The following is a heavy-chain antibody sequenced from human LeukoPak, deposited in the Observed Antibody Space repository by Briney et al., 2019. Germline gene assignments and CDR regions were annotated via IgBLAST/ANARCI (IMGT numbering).Heavy chain of an antibody. V-gene: IGHV3-30-3*01. J-gene: IGHJ6*02. CDR1: GFTFSSYA. D-gene: IGHD3-16*01. CDR3: ARVRYDDYYYYGMDV. Sequence: GGPLRLSCAASGFTFSSYAMHWVRQAPGKGLEWVAVISYDGSNKYYADSVKGRFTISRDNSKNTLYLQMNSLRAEDTAVYYCARVRYDDYYYYGMDVWGQGTTVTVSS. CDR2: ISYDGSNK.